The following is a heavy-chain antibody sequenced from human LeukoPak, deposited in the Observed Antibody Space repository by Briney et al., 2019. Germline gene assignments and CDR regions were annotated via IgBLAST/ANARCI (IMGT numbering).Heavy chain of an antibody. CDR1: GGSLSSSSYY. CDR2: IYYSGST. J-gene: IGHJ4*02. D-gene: IGHD3-22*01. CDR3: ARDGGYYYDSSGYY. V-gene: IGHV4-39*01. Sequence: PSESLSLTCTVSGGSLSSSSYYWGWIRQPPGKGLEWIGSIYYSGSTYYNPSLKRRVTISVDTSKNQFCLKLSSVTAADTAVYYCARDGGYYYDSSGYYWGQGTLVTVSS.